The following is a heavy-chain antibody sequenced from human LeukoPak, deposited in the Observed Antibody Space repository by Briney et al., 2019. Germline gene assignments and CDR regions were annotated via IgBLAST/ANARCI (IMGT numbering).Heavy chain of an antibody. Sequence: SETLSLTCTVSGGSVSNYYWNWIRQVPGKGLEWIGFIYYSERATYNPSLKSRVTISINTSKNQFSLKLTSVTTADTAVYYCAREDLALSGTREYYYYYGMDVWGQGTTVTVSS. CDR2: IYYSERA. CDR1: GGSVSNYY. J-gene: IGHJ6*02. D-gene: IGHD3-16*01. V-gene: IGHV4-59*02. CDR3: AREDLALSGTREYYYYYGMDV.